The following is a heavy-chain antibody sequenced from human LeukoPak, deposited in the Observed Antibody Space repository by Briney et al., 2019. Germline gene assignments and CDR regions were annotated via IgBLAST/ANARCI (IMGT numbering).Heavy chain of an antibody. CDR3: ARGVEGATSDY. J-gene: IGHJ4*02. CDR2: IYQSGTT. V-gene: IGHV4-30-2*01. D-gene: IGHD1-26*01. Sequence: PSETLSLTCAVSGGSISSDGYSWSWIRQPPGKGLEWIGYIYQSGTTNYNPSLKSRVTISVDRSKNQFSLKLSSVTAADTAVYYCARGVEGATSDYWGQGTLVTVSS. CDR1: GGSISSDGYS.